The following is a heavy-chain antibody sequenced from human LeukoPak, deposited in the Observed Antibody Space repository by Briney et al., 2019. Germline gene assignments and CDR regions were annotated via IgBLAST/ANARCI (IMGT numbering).Heavy chain of an antibody. J-gene: IGHJ4*02. CDR1: GYTFTGYY. Sequence: ASVKVSCKASGYTFTGYYMHWVRQAPGQGLEWMGWINPNSGGTNCAQKFQGRVTMTRDTSISTAYMELSRLRSDDTAVYYCEIGTGLTHFDYWGQGTLVTVSS. CDR3: EIGTGLTHFDY. CDR2: INPNSGGT. D-gene: IGHD1-1*01. V-gene: IGHV1-2*02.